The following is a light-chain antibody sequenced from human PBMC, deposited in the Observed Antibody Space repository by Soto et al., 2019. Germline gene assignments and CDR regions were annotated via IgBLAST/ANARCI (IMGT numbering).Light chain of an antibody. J-gene: IGKJ1*01. CDR1: QDISNW. CDR3: QQYNNYSWT. V-gene: IGKV1-5*03. Sequence: DIQMTQSPSTLSASVGDRVTITCRASQDISNWLAWYQQKPGEAPKLLIYWASTLETGVPSRFSGSGSGTEYILTISSLQPDDFATYYCQQYNNYSWTFGHGTKVEIK. CDR2: WAS.